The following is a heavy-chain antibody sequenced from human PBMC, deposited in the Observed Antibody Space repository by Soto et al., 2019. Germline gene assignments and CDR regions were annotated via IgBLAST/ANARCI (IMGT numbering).Heavy chain of an antibody. V-gene: IGHV1-69*06. D-gene: IGHD2-15*01. CDR3: ASESLDCSGGSCYSLFAFDI. CDR2: IIPIFGTA. CDR1: GGTFSSYA. Sequence: RASVKVSCKASGGTFSSYAISWVRQAPGQGLEWMGGIIPIFGTANYAQKFQGRVTITADKSTSTAYMELSSLRSEDTAVYYCASESLDCSGGSCYSLFAFDIWGQGTMVTVSS. J-gene: IGHJ3*02.